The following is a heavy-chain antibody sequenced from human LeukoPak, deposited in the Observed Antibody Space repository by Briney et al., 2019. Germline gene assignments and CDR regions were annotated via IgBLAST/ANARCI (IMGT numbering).Heavy chain of an antibody. CDR1: GYSFTSYW. CDR3: ARLVFAAATISPFDY. Sequence: GESLKISCKGSGYSFTSYWIGWVRQMPGKGLEWMGIIYPGDSDTRYSPSFQGQVTISADKSISTAYLQWSSLKASDTAMYYCARLVFAAATISPFDYWGQGTLVTVSS. V-gene: IGHV5-51*01. D-gene: IGHD6-13*01. J-gene: IGHJ4*02. CDR2: IYPGDSDT.